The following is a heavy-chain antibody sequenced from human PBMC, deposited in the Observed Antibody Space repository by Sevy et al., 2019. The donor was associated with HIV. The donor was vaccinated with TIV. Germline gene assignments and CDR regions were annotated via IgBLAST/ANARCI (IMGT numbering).Heavy chain of an antibody. D-gene: IGHD2-2*01. J-gene: IGHJ6*02. CDR3: ARDLLGYCSSTSCYRGMDV. CDR2: ISSSSSTI. V-gene: IGHV3-48*01. Sequence: GESLKISCAASGFTFSSYSMNWVRQAPGKGLEWVSYISSSSSTIYYADSVKGRFTISRDNAKNSLYLQMKSLRAEDTAVYYCARDLLGYCSSTSCYRGMDVWGQGTTVTVSS. CDR1: GFTFSSYS.